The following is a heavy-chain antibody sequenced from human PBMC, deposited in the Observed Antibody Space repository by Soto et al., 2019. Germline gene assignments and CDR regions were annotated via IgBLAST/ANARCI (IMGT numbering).Heavy chain of an antibody. J-gene: IGHJ4*02. Sequence: EVQLLESGGGLVQPGGSLRLSCAASGFTFSSYAMSWVRQAPGKGLEWVSAISGSGGSTYYADSVKGRFTISRDNSKNWLYLQMNSLRAEDTAVYYCAKDRNQRHYYGSGSYYDYWGQGTLVTVSS. CDR3: AKDRNQRHYYGSGSYYDY. V-gene: IGHV3-23*01. CDR2: ISGSGGST. D-gene: IGHD3-10*01. CDR1: GFTFSSYA.